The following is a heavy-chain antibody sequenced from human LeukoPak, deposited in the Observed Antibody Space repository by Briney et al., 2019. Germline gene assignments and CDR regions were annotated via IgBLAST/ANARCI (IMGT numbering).Heavy chain of an antibody. Sequence: GGSLRLSCAASGFTFGSYAMHWVRQAPGKGLEYVSAISSNGGSTYYANSVKGRFTISGDNSKNTLYLQMGSLRAEDMAVYYCARDWGPELRLAFDIWGQGTMVSVSS. D-gene: IGHD3-16*01. J-gene: IGHJ3*02. V-gene: IGHV3-64*01. CDR3: ARDWGPELRLAFDI. CDR1: GFTFGSYA. CDR2: ISSNGGST.